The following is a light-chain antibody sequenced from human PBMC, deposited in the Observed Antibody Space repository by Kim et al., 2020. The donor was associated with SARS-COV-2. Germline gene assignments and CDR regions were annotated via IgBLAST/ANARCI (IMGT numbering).Light chain of an antibody. J-gene: IGKJ4*01. CDR3: QQYGSSPLT. V-gene: IGKV3-20*01. Sequence: LSPGERATLSCRASQSISNSYLAWYQHKPGQAPRLLIYDASSRATGIPDRFSGSGSGTDFTLTISRLEPEDFAVYYCQQYGSSPLTFGGGTKVEI. CDR1: QSISNSY. CDR2: DAS.